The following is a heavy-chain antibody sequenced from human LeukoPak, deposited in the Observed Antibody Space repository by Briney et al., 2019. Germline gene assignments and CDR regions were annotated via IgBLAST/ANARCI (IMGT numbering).Heavy chain of an antibody. CDR2: IYYSGSP. CDR3: AVAGARYSDTGGLYAFDF. CDR1: GASITSSNHF. J-gene: IGHJ3*01. V-gene: IGHV4-39*01. D-gene: IGHD2-8*02. Sequence: SETLSLTCTVSGASITSSNHFWGWIRQPPGKGLEWIGTIYYSGSPHSNPSLKSRVTISIDASKNQFPLRLSSVTAADTAVYYCAVAGARYSDTGGLYAFDFWGRGTVVTVSS.